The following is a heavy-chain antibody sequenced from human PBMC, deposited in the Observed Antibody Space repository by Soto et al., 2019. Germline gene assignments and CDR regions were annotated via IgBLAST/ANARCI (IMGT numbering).Heavy chain of an antibody. J-gene: IGHJ6*02. CDR3: ETAFPSRAASYGMDV. CDR2: ISYDGSNK. Sequence: QVQLVESGGGVGQPGRSLRLSCAASGFTFSSYGMHWVRQAPGKGLEWVAVISYDGSNKYYADSVKGRFTISRDNSKNTLYLQMNSLRAEDTGVYYCETAFPSRAASYGMDVWGQGTPVTVSS. V-gene: IGHV3-30*03. CDR1: GFTFSSYG. D-gene: IGHD6-25*01.